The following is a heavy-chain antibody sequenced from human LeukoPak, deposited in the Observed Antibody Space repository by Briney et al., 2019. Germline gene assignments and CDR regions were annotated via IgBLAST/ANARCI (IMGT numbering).Heavy chain of an antibody. CDR1: GFTFSSYA. Sequence: GGSLRLSCAASGFTFSSYAMSWVRQAPGKGLEWVSVISGSGDSTYYADSVKGRFTISRDNSRNTLYLQMNGLRAEDTAVYYCAKAPAGTFGYWGQGTLVTVSS. CDR3: AKAPAGTFGY. CDR2: ISGSGDST. V-gene: IGHV3-23*01. D-gene: IGHD6-13*01. J-gene: IGHJ4*02.